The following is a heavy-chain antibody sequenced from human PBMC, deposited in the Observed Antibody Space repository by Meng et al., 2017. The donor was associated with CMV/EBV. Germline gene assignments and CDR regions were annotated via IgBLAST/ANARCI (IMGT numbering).Heavy chain of an antibody. Sequence: ESLKISCTVSGGSISSYYWSWIRQPPGKGLGWIGYIYYSGSTNYNPSLKSRVTISVDTSKNQFSLKLSSVTAADTAVYYCARAYYDFWSGYFRNPNGMDVWGQGTTVTVSS. V-gene: IGHV4-59*01. CDR3: ARAYYDFWSGYFRNPNGMDV. J-gene: IGHJ6*02. CDR1: GGSISSYY. D-gene: IGHD3-3*01. CDR2: IYYSGST.